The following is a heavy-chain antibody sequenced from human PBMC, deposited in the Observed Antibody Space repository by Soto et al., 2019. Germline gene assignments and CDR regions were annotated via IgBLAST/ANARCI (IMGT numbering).Heavy chain of an antibody. V-gene: IGHV4-59*08. CDR1: GGSISSYY. Sequence: SETLSLTCTVSGGSISSYYWSWIRQPPGKGLEWIGYIYYSGSTNYNPSLKSRVTISVDTSKNQFSLKLSSVTAADTAVYYCARLFRVIGVAAIYYFDYWGQGTLVTVSS. D-gene: IGHD2-15*01. CDR3: ARLFRVIGVAAIYYFDY. J-gene: IGHJ4*02. CDR2: IYYSGST.